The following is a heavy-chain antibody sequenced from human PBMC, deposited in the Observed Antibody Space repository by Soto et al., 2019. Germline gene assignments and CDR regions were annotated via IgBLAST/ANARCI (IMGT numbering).Heavy chain of an antibody. CDR3: GRQAPPGYSSD. Sequence: ASVEVSCKASGYTFTSYDINWVRQAPGQGLEWVGWINPTSEYTAHAQKFQGMVTLSRELSIATAYVELSSLTSEDTPFYVCGRQAPPGYSSDWGPGPQV. CDR1: GYTFTSYD. D-gene: IGHD2-15*01. V-gene: IGHV1-8*01. CDR2: INPTSEYT. J-gene: IGHJ4*02.